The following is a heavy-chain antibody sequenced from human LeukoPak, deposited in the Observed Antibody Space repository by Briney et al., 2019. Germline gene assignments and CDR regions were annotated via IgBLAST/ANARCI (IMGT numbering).Heavy chain of an antibody. J-gene: IGHJ4*02. D-gene: IGHD3-22*01. CDR1: QYTYSNYY. V-gene: IGHV1-46*01. CDR2: INPSGSST. Sequence: ASAKVSCKASQYTYSNYYMHWVRQAPGHGLEWLGIINPSGSSTNYALKFQGRVTMTRDTSTSTVYMELSSLRSDDTAVYYRARGSSYYDSVGFAVYWGQGTLVTVSS. CDR3: ARGSSYYDSVGFAVY.